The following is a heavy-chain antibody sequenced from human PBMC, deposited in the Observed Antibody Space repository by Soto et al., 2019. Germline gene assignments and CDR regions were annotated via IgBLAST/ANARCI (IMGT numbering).Heavy chain of an antibody. V-gene: IGHV4-61*01. Sequence: QVQLQESDPGLVKPSETLSLTCTVSGGSVSSGSYYWSWIRQPPGKGLEWIGYIYYSGSTNYNPYQTSRVTISVDTSKSQFSLKLSSVTAADTAVYYCARDNRQRVRPRYYYYGMDVWGQGTTVTVSS. CDR2: IYYSGST. D-gene: IGHD6-6*01. CDR3: ARDNRQRVRPRYYYYGMDV. J-gene: IGHJ6*02. CDR1: GGSVSSGSYY.